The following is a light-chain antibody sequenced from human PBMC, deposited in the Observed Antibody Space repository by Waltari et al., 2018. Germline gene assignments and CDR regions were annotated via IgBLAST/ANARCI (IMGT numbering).Light chain of an antibody. CDR1: QSITSW. CDR2: DAS. CDR3: QQYNIYPWT. V-gene: IGKV1-5*01. Sequence: DIQMTQSPSTLSASVGARVTITCRASQSITSWLAWYQQKPGKAPKLLIYDASSLEGGVPSRFSGSGSGTEFTLTISSLQPDDFATYYCQQYNIYPWTFGQGTKVEIK. J-gene: IGKJ1*01.